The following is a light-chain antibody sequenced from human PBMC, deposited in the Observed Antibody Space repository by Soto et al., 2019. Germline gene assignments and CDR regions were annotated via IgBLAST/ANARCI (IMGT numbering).Light chain of an antibody. Sequence: QSALTQPASVSGSPGQSITISCTGTSSDVGGYNYVSWYQQHPGKAPKLMIYDVSNRPSGVSNRFSGSKSGNTASLTISGLQAEDEADYYCSSYTSSSTPYVFGPGTKVNVL. CDR1: SSDVGGYNY. CDR3: SSYTSSSTPYV. V-gene: IGLV2-14*01. CDR2: DVS. J-gene: IGLJ1*01.